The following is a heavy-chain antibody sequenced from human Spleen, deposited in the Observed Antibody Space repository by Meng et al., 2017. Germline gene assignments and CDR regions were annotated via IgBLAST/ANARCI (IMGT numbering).Heavy chain of an antibody. V-gene: IGHV3-30*01. J-gene: IGHJ4*02. CDR3: ARTGSGWHLLTRLDF. Sequence: GESLKISCAASGFIFSSYAMHWVRQAPGKGLEWVAVISYDGSNKYYAGSVEGRFTISRDNSKNTVYLQMNSLRAEDTAFYYCARTGSGWHLLTRLDFWGQGTLVTVSS. CDR2: ISYDGSNK. D-gene: IGHD6-19*01. CDR1: GFIFSSYA.